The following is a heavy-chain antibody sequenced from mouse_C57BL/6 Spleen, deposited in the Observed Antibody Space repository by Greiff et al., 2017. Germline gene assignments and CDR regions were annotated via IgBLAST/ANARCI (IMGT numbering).Heavy chain of an antibody. CDR2: INSDGGST. J-gene: IGHJ4*01. CDR3: ARHSNYNYAMDY. D-gene: IGHD2-5*01. Sequence: EVHLVESGGGLVQPGESLKLSCESNEYEFPSHDMSWVRKTPEKRLELVAAINSDGGSTYYPDTMERRFILARDNTKKTLYLQMSSLRSEDTALYYCARHSNYNYAMDYWGQGTSVTVSS. CDR1: EYEFPSHD. V-gene: IGHV5-2*01.